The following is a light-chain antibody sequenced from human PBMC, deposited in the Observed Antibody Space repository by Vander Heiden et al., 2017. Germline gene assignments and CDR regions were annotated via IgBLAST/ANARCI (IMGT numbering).Light chain of an antibody. V-gene: IGKV3-20*01. CDR2: GAS. CDR3: QQYGSSSS. J-gene: IGKJ3*01. Sequence: EIVLTQSPGTLSLSPGERATLSGRASQSVSSSYLAWYQQKPGQAPRLLIYGASSRATGIPDRFSGSGSGTDFTLTISRLEPEDFAVYYCQQYGSSSSFGPGTKVDIK. CDR1: QSVSSSY.